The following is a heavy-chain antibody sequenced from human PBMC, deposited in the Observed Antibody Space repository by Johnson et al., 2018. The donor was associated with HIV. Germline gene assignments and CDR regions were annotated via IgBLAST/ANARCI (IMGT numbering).Heavy chain of an antibody. CDR1: GFTFNTYG. CDR2: IRFDGSNK. D-gene: IGHD1-26*01. Sequence: QVQLVESGGGVVQPGGSLRLSCAASGFTFNTYGIHWVRQAPGKGLEWVAFIRFDGSNKYYADSVTGRFAISRDNAKNSLYLQMNSLRVEDTALYYCVRVGGNGNYFFDPFDMWGQGTMVTVSS. V-gene: IGHV3-30*02. J-gene: IGHJ3*02. CDR3: VRVGGNGNYFFDPFDM.